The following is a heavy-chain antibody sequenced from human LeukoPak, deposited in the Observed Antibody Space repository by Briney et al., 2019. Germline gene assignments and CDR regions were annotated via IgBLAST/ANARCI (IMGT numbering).Heavy chain of an antibody. Sequence: GGSLRLSCAASEFTFSHYSMNWVRQAPGKGLEWLSYISYDIRDTYYADSVKGRFITSRDNAKNSLYLQINSLRDEDTAVYFCARDFRGHYSMDVWGQGTTVTVSS. J-gene: IGHJ6*02. CDR2: ISYDIRDT. V-gene: IGHV3-21*05. CDR3: ARDFRGHYSMDV. CDR1: EFTFSHYS.